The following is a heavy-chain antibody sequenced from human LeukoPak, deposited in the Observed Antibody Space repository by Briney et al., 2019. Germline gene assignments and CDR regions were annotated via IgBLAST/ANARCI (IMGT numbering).Heavy chain of an antibody. CDR3: PPTFICKESFV. V-gene: IGHV4-38-2*01. D-gene: IGHD1-1*01. CDR1: GYSISSGYY. J-gene: IGHJ4*02. CDR2: IYHSGST. Sequence: PSETLSLTCAVSGYSISSGYYWGWIRQPPGKGQVWIGSIYHSGSTYYNPSLKSRVTISVDTSKNQFSLKLSTVTAADTAVYYCPPTFICKESFVWGRRSIMTVSS.